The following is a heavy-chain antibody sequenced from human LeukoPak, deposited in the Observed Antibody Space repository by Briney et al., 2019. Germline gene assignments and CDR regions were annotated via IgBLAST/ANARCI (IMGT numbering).Heavy chain of an antibody. D-gene: IGHD6-13*01. V-gene: IGHV1-69*01. CDR3: AKTAGLAAAGAFDP. Sequence: SVKVSCKASGGTFSSYAISWVRQAPGQGLELMGGIIPIFGTANYAQKFQGRVTITADESTSTAYMELSSLRSEDTAVYYCAKTAGLAAAGAFDPWGQGTLVTVSS. CDR1: GGTFSSYA. CDR2: IIPIFGTA. J-gene: IGHJ5*02.